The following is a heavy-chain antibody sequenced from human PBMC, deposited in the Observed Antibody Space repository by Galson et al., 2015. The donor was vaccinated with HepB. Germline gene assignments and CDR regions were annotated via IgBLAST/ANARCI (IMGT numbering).Heavy chain of an antibody. V-gene: IGHV3-23*01. D-gene: IGHD5-18*01. J-gene: IGHJ4*02. Sequence: SLRLSCAASGFSFSNYAMSWVRQAPGKGLEWVSVISGGGATTYHADSVRGRFTIPRDNSKNTLYLQMHSLRAEDTAVYYCTKGGYSNGHDSWGQGTLVTVSS. CDR3: TKGGYSNGHDS. CDR2: ISGGGATT. CDR1: GFSFSNYA.